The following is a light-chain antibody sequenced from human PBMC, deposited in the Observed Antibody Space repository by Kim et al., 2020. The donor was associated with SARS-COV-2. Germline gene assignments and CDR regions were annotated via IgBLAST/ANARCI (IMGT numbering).Light chain of an antibody. CDR2: GAS. Sequence: VSQGERATLSCRASQGVSSNLAWYQQKPGQAPRLLIYGASTRATGIPARFSGSGSGTEFTLTISSLQSEDFAVYYCQQYNNWPFTFGGGTKVDIK. V-gene: IGKV3-15*01. J-gene: IGKJ4*01. CDR1: QGVSSN. CDR3: QQYNNWPFT.